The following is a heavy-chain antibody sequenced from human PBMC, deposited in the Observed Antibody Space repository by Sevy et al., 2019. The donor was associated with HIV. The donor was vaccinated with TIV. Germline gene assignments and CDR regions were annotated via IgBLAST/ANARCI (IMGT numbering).Heavy chain of an antibody. J-gene: IGHJ6*02. CDR3: ARDRGVAQGGGMDV. V-gene: IGHV4-59*01. CDR2: IYYSGST. Sequence: SETLSLTCTVSGGSISSYYWSWIRQPPGKGLEGIGYIYYSGSTNYNPSLKSRVTISVDTSKNQFSLKLSAVTAADTAVYYCARDRGVAQGGGMDVWGQGTTVTVS. D-gene: IGHD3-10*01. CDR1: GGSISSYY.